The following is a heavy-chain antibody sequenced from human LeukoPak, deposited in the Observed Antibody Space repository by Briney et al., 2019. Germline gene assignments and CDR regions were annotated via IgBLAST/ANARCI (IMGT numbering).Heavy chain of an antibody. V-gene: IGHV3-74*01. CDR3: ARVNTGNWYFDL. D-gene: IGHD3-10*01. Sequence: GGSLRLSCAASGFTFSRYWMHWVHQAPGKGLVWVSRINTDGSTTSYADSVRGRFTISRDNAENTVYLQMNSLGAEDTALYFCARVNTGNWYFDLWGRGTLVTVSS. CDR1: GFTFSRYW. J-gene: IGHJ2*01. CDR2: INTDGSTT.